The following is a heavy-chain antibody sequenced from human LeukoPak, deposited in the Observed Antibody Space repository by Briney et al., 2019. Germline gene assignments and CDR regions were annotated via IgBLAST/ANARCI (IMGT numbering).Heavy chain of an antibody. CDR3: ATVTKVDFDY. Sequence: GGSLRLSCAASGFTFSSYTSYWFRQAPGKGLEWVASVSVEGTGRYFPGSVEGRFAISRDDSKKSVFLQMSNLRHEDTAVYFCATVTKVDFDYWGQGTLVTVSS. D-gene: IGHD4-11*01. V-gene: IGHV3-30*09. J-gene: IGHJ4*02. CDR2: VSVEGTGR. CDR1: GFTFSSYT.